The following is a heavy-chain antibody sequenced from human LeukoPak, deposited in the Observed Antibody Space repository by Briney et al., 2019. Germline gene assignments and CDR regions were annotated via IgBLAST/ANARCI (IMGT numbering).Heavy chain of an antibody. J-gene: IGHJ4*02. Sequence: GGSLRLSCAASGFTFSSYWMTWVRQAPGKGLEWVANIKEDGSEKYYVDSVKGRFTISRDNAKNSVYLQMNSLRVEDTAVYYCARRGWYCDYWGQGTLVTVSS. CDR3: ARRGWYCDY. V-gene: IGHV3-7*01. CDR1: GFTFSSYW. D-gene: IGHD3-10*01. CDR2: IKEDGSEK.